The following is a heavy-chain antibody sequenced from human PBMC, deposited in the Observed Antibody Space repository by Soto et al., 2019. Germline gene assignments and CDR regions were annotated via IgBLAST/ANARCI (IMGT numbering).Heavy chain of an antibody. CDR3: ASSPRGNY. J-gene: IGHJ4*02. V-gene: IGHV4-34*01. CDR1: GGSFSGYY. CDR2: INHSGST. Sequence: SLTCAVYGGSFSGYYWSWIRQPPGKGLEWIGEINHSGSTNYNPSLKSRVTISVDTSKNQFSLKLSSVTAADTSVYYCASSPRGNYWGQGTLVTVSS. D-gene: IGHD3-16*01.